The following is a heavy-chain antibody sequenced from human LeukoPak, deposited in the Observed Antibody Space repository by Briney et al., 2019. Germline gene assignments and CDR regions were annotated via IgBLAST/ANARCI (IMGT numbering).Heavy chain of an antibody. CDR2: IDTDGSTT. Sequence: PGGSLRLSCSASRFTFSNYWMHWGRQAPGKGLVWVSRIDTDGSTTRYADSVKGRFTISRDNAENTLYLQMDSLRAEDTALYYCARTRGNAFDIWGQGTMVTVSS. CDR1: RFTFSNYW. J-gene: IGHJ3*02. CDR3: ARTRGNAFDI. V-gene: IGHV3-74*01. D-gene: IGHD3-10*01.